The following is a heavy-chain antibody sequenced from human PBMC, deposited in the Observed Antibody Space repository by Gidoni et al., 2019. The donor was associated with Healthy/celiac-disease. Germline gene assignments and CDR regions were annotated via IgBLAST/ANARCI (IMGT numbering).Heavy chain of an antibody. V-gene: IGHV3-48*01. D-gene: IGHD1-20*01. Sequence: EVQLVESGGGLVQPGGSLRLSCAASGFTFSSYSMNWVRQAPGKGLEWVSYISSSSSTIYYADSVKGRFTISRDNAKNSLYLQMNSLRAEDTAVYYCARDLYNWKGGVDGMDVWGQGTTVTVSS. CDR1: GFTFSSYS. CDR3: ARDLYNWKGGVDGMDV. J-gene: IGHJ6*02. CDR2: ISSSSSTI.